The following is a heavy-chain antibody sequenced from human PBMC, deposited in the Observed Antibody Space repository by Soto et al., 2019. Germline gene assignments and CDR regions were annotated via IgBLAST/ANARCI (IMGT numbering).Heavy chain of an antibody. D-gene: IGHD3-16*02. CDR1: GGSISSYY. J-gene: IGHJ5*02. Sequence: SETLSLTCTVSGGSISSYYWSWIRQPPGKGLEWIGYIYYSGSTNYNPSLKSRVTISVDTSKNQFSLKLSSVTAADTAVYYCARDFSPGSLIGYRYSKHNWFDPWGQGTLVTVSS. V-gene: IGHV4-59*01. CDR3: ARDFSPGSLIGYRYSKHNWFDP. CDR2: IYYSGST.